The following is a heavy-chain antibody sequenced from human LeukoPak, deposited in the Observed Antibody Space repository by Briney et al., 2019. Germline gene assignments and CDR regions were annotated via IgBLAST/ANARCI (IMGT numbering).Heavy chain of an antibody. D-gene: IGHD6-19*01. J-gene: IGHJ3*02. CDR2: ISSSSSYI. CDR1: GFTFSSYS. V-gene: IGHV3-21*01. Sequence: GGSLRLSCAAPGFTFSSYSMNWVRQAPGKGLEWVSSISSSSSYIYYADSVKGRFTISRDNAKNSLYLQMNSLRAEDTAVYYCARVPGSGWYLQQDAFDIWGQGTMVTVSS. CDR3: ARVPGSGWYLQQDAFDI.